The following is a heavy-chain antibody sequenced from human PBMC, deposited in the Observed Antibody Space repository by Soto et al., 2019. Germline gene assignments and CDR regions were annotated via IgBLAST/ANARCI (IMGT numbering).Heavy chain of an antibody. CDR3: AREDIVVVPAAIGYYYGMDV. CDR2: ISAYNGNT. CDR1: GYTFTSYG. D-gene: IGHD2-2*02. V-gene: IGHV1-18*04. J-gene: IGHJ6*02. Sequence: PGASVKVSCKASGYTFTSYGISWVRQAPGQGLEWMGWISAYNGNTNYAQKLQGRVTMTTDTSTSTAYMELRSLRSDDTAVYYCAREDIVVVPAAIGYYYGMDVWGQGTTVTVSS.